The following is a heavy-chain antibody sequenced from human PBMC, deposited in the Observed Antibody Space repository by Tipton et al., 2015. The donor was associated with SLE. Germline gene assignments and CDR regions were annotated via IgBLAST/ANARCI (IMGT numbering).Heavy chain of an antibody. CDR3: ARDAGNFWTGSLDY. Sequence: TLSLTCTVSGVSISSSRYYSSWSWIRQSAGKGLEWIGRISSTGSTNYNPSLKSRVTISVDTSKNRFSLNLSSVTAADTAVYYCARDAGNFWTGSLDYWGQGTLVTVSS. D-gene: IGHD3/OR15-3a*01. CDR1: GVSISSSRYYSS. J-gene: IGHJ4*02. V-gene: IGHV4-61*02. CDR2: ISSTGST.